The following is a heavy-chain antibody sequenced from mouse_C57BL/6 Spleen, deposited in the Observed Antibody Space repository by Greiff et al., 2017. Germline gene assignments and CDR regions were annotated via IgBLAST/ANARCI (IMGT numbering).Heavy chain of an antibody. J-gene: IGHJ2*01. D-gene: IGHD1-1*01. V-gene: IGHV1-50*01. CDR2: IDPSDSYT. CDR3: ARGDYYGSSYVGSY. CDR1: GYTFTSYW. Sequence: QVQLQQPGAELVKPGASVKLSCKASGYTFTSYWMQWVKQRPGQGLEWIGEIDPSDSYTNYNQKFKGKATLTVDTSSSTAYMQLSSLTSEDSAVYYCARGDYYGSSYVGSYWGQGTTLTVSS.